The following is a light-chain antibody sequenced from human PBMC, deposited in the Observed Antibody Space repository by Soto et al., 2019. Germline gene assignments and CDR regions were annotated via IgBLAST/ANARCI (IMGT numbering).Light chain of an antibody. Sequence: QSALTQPPSASGSPGQSVTIPCTGTSSDVGDYNYVSWYQQHPGKVPKLIIYEVNKRPSGVPDRFSGSKSGNTASLTVSGLQAKDEADYYCSSFVGSPVVFGGGTKLNVL. V-gene: IGLV2-8*01. J-gene: IGLJ2*01. CDR2: EVN. CDR1: SSDVGDYNY. CDR3: SSFVGSPVV.